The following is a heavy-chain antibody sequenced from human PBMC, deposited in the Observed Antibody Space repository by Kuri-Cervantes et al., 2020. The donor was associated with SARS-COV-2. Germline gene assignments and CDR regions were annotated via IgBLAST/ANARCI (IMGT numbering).Heavy chain of an antibody. Sequence: GGSLRLSCAASGFTFSSYSMNWVRQAPGKGLEWVAVIWYDGSNKYYADSVKGRFTISRGNSKNTLYLQMNSRRAEDTAVYYCARDVPFDYWGQGTLVTVSS. V-gene: IGHV3-33*08. CDR1: GFTFSSYS. CDR3: ARDVPFDY. CDR2: IWYDGSNK. J-gene: IGHJ4*02.